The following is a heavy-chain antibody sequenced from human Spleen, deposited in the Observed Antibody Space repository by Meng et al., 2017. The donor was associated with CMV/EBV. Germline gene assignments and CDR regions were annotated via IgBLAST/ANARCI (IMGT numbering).Heavy chain of an antibody. CDR2: IITTGETV. V-gene: IGHV3-48*03. J-gene: IGHJ6*02. CDR1: GFTFSAFE. CDR3: ARGDCTGYSCYMDV. Sequence: GSLRLSCAGSGFTFSAFEMNWVRQAPGKGLEWVSHIITTGETVHYGDSVRGRFTIPRDNAKNSVYLQMNSLRAEDTALYYCARGDCTGYSCYMDVWGQGTSVTVSS. D-gene: IGHD2-15*01.